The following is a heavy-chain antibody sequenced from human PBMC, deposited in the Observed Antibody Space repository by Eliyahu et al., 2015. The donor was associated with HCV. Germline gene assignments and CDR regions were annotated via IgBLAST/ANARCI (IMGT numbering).Heavy chain of an antibody. CDR1: GGSISSSSYY. V-gene: IGHV4-39*01. D-gene: IGHD5-18*01. CDR2: IYYSGST. J-gene: IGHJ5*02. Sequence: QLQLQESGPGLVKPSETLSLTCTVSGGSISSSSYYWGWIRQPPGKGLEWIGTIYYSGSTYYNPSLKSRVTISVDTSKNQFSLKLSSVTAADTAVYYCARQQRRTQLWEGEQNWLDPWGQGTLVTVSS. CDR3: ARQQRRTQLWEGEQNWLDP.